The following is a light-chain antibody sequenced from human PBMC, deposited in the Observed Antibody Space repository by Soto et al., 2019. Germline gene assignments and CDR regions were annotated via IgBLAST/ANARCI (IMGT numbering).Light chain of an antibody. J-gene: IGKJ5*01. CDR2: DES. V-gene: IGKV3-11*01. CDR1: QSVSNS. Sequence: EIVLTQSPATLSLSPGERVTLSCRASQSVSNSLAWYQQKPGQPPRLLIYDESNRATGIPARFSGSGSGTDFTLTITSLEPEDFAVYFCHQRYNWPRVTFGQGTRLEIK. CDR3: HQRYNWPRVT.